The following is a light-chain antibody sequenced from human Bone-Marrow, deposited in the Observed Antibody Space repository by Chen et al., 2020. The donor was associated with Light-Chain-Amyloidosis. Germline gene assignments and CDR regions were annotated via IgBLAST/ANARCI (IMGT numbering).Light chain of an antibody. V-gene: IGKV1-33*01. CDR3: QQFHIKST. Sequence: DIQVTQSPSSLSASVGDRVTITCQASEDIDKYLSWFHQKPGEPPKLLVSFASDLEAGVPSRFSGSGSGTQFTLTINTLQPEDFGTYYCQQFHIKSTFGQGTKLDLK. CDR1: EDIDKY. J-gene: IGKJ2*01. CDR2: FAS.